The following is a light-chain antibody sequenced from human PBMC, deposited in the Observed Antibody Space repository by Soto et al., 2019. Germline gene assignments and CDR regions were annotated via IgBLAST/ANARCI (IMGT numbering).Light chain of an antibody. V-gene: IGKV1-39*01. Sequence: DIQMTQPPSSRSASVGDRVTITCRACPSISIYLNWYQQKPRKAPKFLIYAPPSLQSGVPSRFSGSGSATDFTLTICSLRPEDVATYYCLQDFNYPRTFGQGTKVEIK. CDR2: APP. J-gene: IGKJ1*01. CDR3: LQDFNYPRT. CDR1: PSISIY.